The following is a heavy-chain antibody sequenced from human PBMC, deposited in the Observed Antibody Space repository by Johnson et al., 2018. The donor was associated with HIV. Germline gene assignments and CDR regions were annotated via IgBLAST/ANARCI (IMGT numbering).Heavy chain of an antibody. CDR2: IKQDGSEK. D-gene: IGHD1-26*01. J-gene: IGHJ3*02. CDR3: AKGMWGHDAFDI. V-gene: IGHV3-7*04. CDR1: GFTLSSYW. Sequence: VQLVESGGGVVQPGGSLRLSCAASGFTLSSYWMSWVRQAPGKGLEWVANIKQDGSEKYYVGSVKGRFTISRDNAKNSLYLQMNSLRAEDTAVYYCAKGMWGHDAFDIWGQGTMVTVSS.